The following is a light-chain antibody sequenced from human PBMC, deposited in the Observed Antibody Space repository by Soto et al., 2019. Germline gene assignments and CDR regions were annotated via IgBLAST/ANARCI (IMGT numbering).Light chain of an antibody. CDR1: QTISSW. Sequence: DIQMTQSPSTLSGSVGERVTITCRASQTISSWLAWYQQKPGKAPKLLIYKASTLKSGVPSRFSGSGSATEFTLTISSLQPDDFATYYCQQYNSYSAAFGQGTKVELK. J-gene: IGKJ1*01. V-gene: IGKV1-5*03. CDR2: KAS. CDR3: QQYNSYSAA.